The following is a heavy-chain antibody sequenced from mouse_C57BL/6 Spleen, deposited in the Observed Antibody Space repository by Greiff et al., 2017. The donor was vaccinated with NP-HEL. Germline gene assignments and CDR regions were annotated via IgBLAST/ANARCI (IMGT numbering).Heavy chain of an antibody. Sequence: QVQLQQPGAELVKPGASVKLSCKASGYTFTSYWMQWVKQRPGQGLEWIGEIDPSDSYTNYNQKFKGKATLTVDTSSSTAYMQLSSLTSEDSAVYYCARGWIDYGGFAYWGQGTLVTVSA. J-gene: IGHJ3*01. V-gene: IGHV1-50*01. CDR2: IDPSDSYT. CDR1: GYTFTSYW. D-gene: IGHD2-4*01. CDR3: ARGWIDYGGFAY.